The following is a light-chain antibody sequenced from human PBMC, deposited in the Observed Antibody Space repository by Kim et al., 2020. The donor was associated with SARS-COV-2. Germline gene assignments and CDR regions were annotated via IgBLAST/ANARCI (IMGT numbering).Light chain of an antibody. CDR1: SSDVGGYNY. CDR3: SSYAAISNFV. Sequence: QSALTQPPSASGSPVQSVTISCTGTSSDVGGYNYVSWYQQHPGKAPKLMIYEVSKRPSGVPDRFSGSKSGNTASLTVSGLQAEDEADYYCSSYAAISNFVFGTGTKVTVL. V-gene: IGLV2-8*01. J-gene: IGLJ1*01. CDR2: EVS.